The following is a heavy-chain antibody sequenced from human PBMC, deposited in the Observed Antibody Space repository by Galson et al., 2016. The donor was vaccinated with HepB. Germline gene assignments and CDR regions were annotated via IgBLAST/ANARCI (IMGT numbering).Heavy chain of an antibody. CDR1: GITFSDAW. V-gene: IGHV3-15*07. CDR3: TTINPDILGSTRALDS. Sequence: LRLSCAASGITFSDAWMNWVRQAPGKGLEWVGRIKSKSYGGTKDYAAPAQGRFTISRDDSKNTLSLQMNILKIEDTGVFYCTTINPDILGSTRALDSWGRGALVTVSS. D-gene: IGHD1-26*01. J-gene: IGHJ4*02. CDR2: IKSKSYGGTK.